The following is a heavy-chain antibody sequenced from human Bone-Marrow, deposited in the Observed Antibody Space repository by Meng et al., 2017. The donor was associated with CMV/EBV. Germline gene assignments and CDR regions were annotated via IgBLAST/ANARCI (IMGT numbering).Heavy chain of an antibody. CDR1: GGTFSSYA. J-gene: IGHJ5*02. Sequence: ASGGTFSSYAISWVRQDPGQGLGWMGGIIPIFGTANYAQKFQGRVTITADKSTSTAYMELSSLRSEDTAVYYCARVGSYGYGNWFDPWGQGTLVTVSS. V-gene: IGHV1-69*06. CDR3: ARVGSYGYGNWFDP. CDR2: IIPIFGTA. D-gene: IGHD5-18*01.